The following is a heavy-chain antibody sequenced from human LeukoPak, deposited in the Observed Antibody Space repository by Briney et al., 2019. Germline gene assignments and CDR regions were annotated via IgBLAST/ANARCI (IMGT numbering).Heavy chain of an antibody. V-gene: IGHV3-7*03. CDR2: IKQDGSEK. J-gene: IGHJ4*02. D-gene: IGHD3-22*01. CDR1: GFTFHDYA. Sequence: PGGSLRLSCAASGFTFHDYAMSWVRQAPGKGLEWVANIKQDGSEKHYVDSVKGRFTISRDNSKNTLYLQMNSLRAEDTAVYYCAKIHYYDSSGGFDYWGQGTLVTVSS. CDR3: AKIHYYDSSGGFDY.